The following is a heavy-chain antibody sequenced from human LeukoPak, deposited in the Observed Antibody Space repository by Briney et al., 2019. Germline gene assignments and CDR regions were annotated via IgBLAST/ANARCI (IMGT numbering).Heavy chain of an antibody. D-gene: IGHD5-24*01. J-gene: IGHJ4*02. CDR3: ARNSTITGLFDY. V-gene: IGHV1-69*05. CDR1: GGTFSSYA. CDR2: IIPIFGTA. Sequence: SVKVSCKASGGTFSSYAISWVRQAPGQGLEWMGRIIPIFGTANYAQKFQGRVTITTDESTSTAYMELSSLRSEDTAVYYCARNSTITGLFDYWGQGTLVTVSS.